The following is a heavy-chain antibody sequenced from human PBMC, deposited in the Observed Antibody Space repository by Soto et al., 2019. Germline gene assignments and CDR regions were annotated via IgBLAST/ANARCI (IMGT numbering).Heavy chain of an antibody. V-gene: IGHV3-64*04. CDR3: ARDPSGYCSGGSGHGGY. J-gene: IGHJ4*02. Sequence: GGSLRLSCSASGFTFSSYAMHWVRQAPGKGLEYVSAISSNGGSTYYADSVKGRFTISRDNSKNTLYLQMNSLRAEDTAVYYCARDPSGYCSGGSGHGGYSGQGTLVTVSS. CDR2: ISSNGGST. D-gene: IGHD2-15*01. CDR1: GFTFSSYA.